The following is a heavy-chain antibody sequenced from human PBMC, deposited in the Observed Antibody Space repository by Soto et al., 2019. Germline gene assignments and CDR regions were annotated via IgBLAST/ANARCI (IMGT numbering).Heavy chain of an antibody. CDR3: TGITSFRGMDV. Sequence: QTLSLTCAISGDSVSSNSAAWKWVRQSPSRGLEWLGREYYRSKWNNDYALSVKSRITINQHTPKNQFSLHLYSVTPEDTAVYYCTGITSFRGMDVWGQGTPVTSP. J-gene: IGHJ6*02. CDR1: GDSVSSNSAA. CDR2: EYYRSKWNN. V-gene: IGHV6-1*01. D-gene: IGHD3-10*01.